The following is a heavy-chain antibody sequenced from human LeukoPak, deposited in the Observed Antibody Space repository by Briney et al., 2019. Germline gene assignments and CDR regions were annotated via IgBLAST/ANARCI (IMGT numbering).Heavy chain of an antibody. CDR3: ARGTGSSLFDY. J-gene: IGHJ4*02. D-gene: IGHD6-13*01. Sequence: GASVKVSCKASGYTFNVNYMHWVRQAPGQGLEWMGWMDPNSGGTKFAQNFQGRVTMTRDTSISTAYMELSSLRSDDTAVYYCARGTGSSLFDYWGQGTLVTVSA. CDR2: MDPNSGGT. V-gene: IGHV1-2*02. CDR1: GYTFNVNY.